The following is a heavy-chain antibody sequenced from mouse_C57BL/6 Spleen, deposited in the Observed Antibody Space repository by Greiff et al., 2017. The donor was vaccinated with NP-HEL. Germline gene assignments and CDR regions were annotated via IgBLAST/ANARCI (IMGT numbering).Heavy chain of an antibody. CDR1: GYAFSSYW. Sequence: VKLQESGAELVKPGASVKISCKASGYAFSSYWMNWVKQRPGKGLEWIGQIYPGDGDTNYNGKFKGKATLTADKSSSTAYMQLSSLTSEDSAVYFCARVLYYYGTDWYFDVWGTGTTVTVSS. D-gene: IGHD1-1*01. V-gene: IGHV1-80*01. J-gene: IGHJ1*03. CDR2: IYPGDGDT. CDR3: ARVLYYYGTDWYFDV.